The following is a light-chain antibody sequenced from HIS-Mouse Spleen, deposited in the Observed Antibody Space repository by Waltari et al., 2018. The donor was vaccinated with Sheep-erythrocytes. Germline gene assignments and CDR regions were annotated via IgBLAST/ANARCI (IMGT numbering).Light chain of an antibody. Sequence: QSALTQPPSASGSPGQSVTISCTGTSSDVGGYNYVSWYQQHPGKAPKLMIYEVSKRHSGVPDRFSGSKSGNTASLTVSGIQAEDEADYYCSSYAGSNNFVVVGGGTKLTVL. J-gene: IGLJ2*01. CDR2: EVS. CDR3: SSYAGSNNFVV. CDR1: SSDVGGYNY. V-gene: IGLV2-8*01.